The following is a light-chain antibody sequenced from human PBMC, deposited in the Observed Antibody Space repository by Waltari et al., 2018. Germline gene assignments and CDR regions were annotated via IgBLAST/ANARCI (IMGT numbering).Light chain of an antibody. CDR2: GAS. Sequence: ETVLTQSPGTLYLSPGEGATLSCRASQSVGRSLVWYQQKPGRAPRLLIYGASTRATGIPDRFTGSGSGTDFSLTISRLEPEDFAVYYCQMYVRLPVTFGQGTKVEI. V-gene: IGKV3-20*01. CDR1: QSVGRS. J-gene: IGKJ1*01. CDR3: QMYVRLPVT.